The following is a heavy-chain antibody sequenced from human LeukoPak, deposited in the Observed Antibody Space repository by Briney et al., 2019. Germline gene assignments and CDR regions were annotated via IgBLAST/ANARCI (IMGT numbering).Heavy chain of an antibody. V-gene: IGHV4-39*07. CDR3: AREGASRHGMDV. D-gene: IGHD1-26*01. Sequence: SETLSLTCTVSGGSISSSSYYWGWIRQPPGKGLEWIGSISYSGSTYYNPSLKSRITISVDTSKNQFSLKLSSVTAADTAVFYCAREGASRHGMDVWGQGTTVTVSS. J-gene: IGHJ6*02. CDR1: GGSISSSSYY. CDR2: ISYSGST.